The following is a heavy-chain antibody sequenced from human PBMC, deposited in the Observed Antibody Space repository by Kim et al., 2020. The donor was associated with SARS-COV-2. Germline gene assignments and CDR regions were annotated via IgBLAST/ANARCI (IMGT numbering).Heavy chain of an antibody. Sequence: GGSLRLSCAASGFTFSSYEMNWVRQAPGKGLEWVSYISSSGSTIYYADSVKGRFTISRDNAKNSLYLQMNSLRAEDTAVYYCARGDHVLRYFDHHGRADFDYWGQGNLVTVSS. V-gene: IGHV3-48*03. CDR3: ARGDHVLRYFDHHGRADFDY. CDR2: ISSSGSTI. CDR1: GFTFSSYE. D-gene: IGHD3-9*01. J-gene: IGHJ4*02.